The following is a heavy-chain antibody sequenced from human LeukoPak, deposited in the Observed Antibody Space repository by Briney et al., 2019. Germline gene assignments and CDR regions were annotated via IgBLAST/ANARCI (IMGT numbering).Heavy chain of an antibody. CDR3: ARLSTAVADSDY. D-gene: IGHD6-13*01. CDR2: IYSGGST. Sequence: GGSLRLSCAASGFTVSSNYMSWVRQAPGKGLEWVSVIYSGGSTYYADSVKGRFTISRDNAKNSLYLQMNSLRAEDTAVYYCARLSTAVADSDYWGQGTLVTVSS. V-gene: IGHV3-53*01. J-gene: IGHJ4*02. CDR1: GFTVSSNY.